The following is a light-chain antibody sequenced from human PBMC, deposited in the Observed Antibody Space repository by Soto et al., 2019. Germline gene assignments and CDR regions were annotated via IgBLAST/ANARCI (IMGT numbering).Light chain of an antibody. CDR1: SSDIGGYNY. CDR3: SSYTSSHTVV. V-gene: IGLV2-14*01. Sequence: QSALTQPASVSGSPGQSIIISCTGTSSDIGGYNYVSWYQQHPGKAPKLMIYEVSNRPSGVSNRFSGSKSGNTASLTISGLQAEDEADYYSSSYTSSHTVVFGGGTKVTVL. CDR2: EVS. J-gene: IGLJ2*01.